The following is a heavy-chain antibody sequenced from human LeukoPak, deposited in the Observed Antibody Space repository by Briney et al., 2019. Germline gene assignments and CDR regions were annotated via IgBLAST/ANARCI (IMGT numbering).Heavy chain of an antibody. J-gene: IGHJ4*02. V-gene: IGHV4-34*01. Sequence: SETLSLTCAVYGGPFSGYYWSWIRQPPGKELEWIGEINHSGSTNYNPSLKSRVTISVDTSKNQFSLKLSSVTAAGTAVYYCARVGEWTTVDYWGQGTLVTVSS. CDR3: ARVGEWTTVDY. CDR1: GGPFSGYY. CDR2: INHSGST. D-gene: IGHD4-17*01.